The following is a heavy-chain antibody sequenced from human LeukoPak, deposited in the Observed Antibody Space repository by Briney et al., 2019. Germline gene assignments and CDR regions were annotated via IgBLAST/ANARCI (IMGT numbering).Heavy chain of an antibody. D-gene: IGHD5-24*01. Sequence: PSETLSLTCAVYGGSFSGYYWSWIRQHPGKGLEWIGYIYYSGSTYYNPSLKSRVTISVDTSKNQFSLKLSSVTAADTAVYYCARDDGYSNYFDYWGQGTLVTVSS. CDR1: GGSFSGYY. CDR3: ARDDGYSNYFDY. J-gene: IGHJ4*02. CDR2: IYYSGST. V-gene: IGHV4-31*11.